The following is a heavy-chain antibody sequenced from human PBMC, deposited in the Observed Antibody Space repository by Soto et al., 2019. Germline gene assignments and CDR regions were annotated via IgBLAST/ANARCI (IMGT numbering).Heavy chain of an antibody. CDR2: IYPRDSET. CDR3: ERHLELPVHGRDTCWYSMDV. J-gene: IGHJ6*02. V-gene: IGHV5-51*01. Sequence: EVQLVQSGAEVKKPGESLKISCKASGYTFTGYWIGWVRQMPGKGLEWMGIIYPRDSETTYSPSFRGHVTIYADTAISTAYLHRDGLNASDTAIYYCERHLELPVHGRDTCWYSMDVWGQGTTVSVSS. CDR1: GYTFTGYW. D-gene: IGHD6-13*01.